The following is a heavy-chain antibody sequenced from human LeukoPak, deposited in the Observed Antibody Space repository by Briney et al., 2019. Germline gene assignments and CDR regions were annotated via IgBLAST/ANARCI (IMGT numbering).Heavy chain of an antibody. CDR3: ARIRGGDGYRDAGY. CDR2: TPHDGSNK. V-gene: IGHV3-30*04. Sequence: GGSLRLSCAASGFTFSNYAMHWVRQAPGKGLEWVAVTPHDGSNKYYADSVKGRFTISRDNSKNTLNLQMNSLRAEDTAVYYCARIRGGDGYRDAGYWGQGTLVTVSS. D-gene: IGHD5-24*01. CDR1: GFTFSNYA. J-gene: IGHJ4*02.